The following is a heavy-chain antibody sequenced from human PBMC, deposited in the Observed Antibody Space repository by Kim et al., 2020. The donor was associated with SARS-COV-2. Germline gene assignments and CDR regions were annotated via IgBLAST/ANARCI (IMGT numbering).Heavy chain of an antibody. J-gene: IGHJ4*02. CDR3: AREGVLRYFDWFGCFDY. V-gene: IGHV3-30*04. CDR2: ISYDGSNK. D-gene: IGHD3-9*01. CDR1: GFTFSSYA. Sequence: GGSLRLSCAASGFTFSSYAMHWVRQAPGKGLEWVAVISYDGSNKYYADSVKGRFTISRDNSKNTLYLQMNSLRAEDTAVYYCAREGVLRYFDWFGCFDYWGQGTLVTVSS.